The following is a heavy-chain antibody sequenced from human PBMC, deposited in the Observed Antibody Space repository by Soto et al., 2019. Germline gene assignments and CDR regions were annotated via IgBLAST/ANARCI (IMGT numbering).Heavy chain of an antibody. Sequence: SETLSLTCTVSGVSISSGVYYWSWIRQHPGKGLEWIGYIYYSGSTYYNPSLKSRVTISVDTSKSQFSLKLSSVTAADTAVYYCARVDNGSGSYYNNFDYWGQGTLVTVSS. CDR1: GVSISSGVYY. D-gene: IGHD3-10*01. CDR2: IYYSGST. CDR3: ARVDNGSGSYYNNFDY. J-gene: IGHJ4*02. V-gene: IGHV4-31*03.